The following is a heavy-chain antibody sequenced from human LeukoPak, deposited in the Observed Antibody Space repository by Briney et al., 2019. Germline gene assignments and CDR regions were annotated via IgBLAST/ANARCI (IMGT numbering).Heavy chain of an antibody. D-gene: IGHD3-9*01. CDR3: ARYHQGFDDY. J-gene: IGHJ4*02. CDR1: GFTFSSYW. CDR2: IYYSGST. V-gene: IGHV4-39*07. Sequence: GSLRLSCAASGFTFSSYWMSWVRQAPGKGLEWIGSIYYSGSTFYNPSLKSRVALSIDTSKNQFSLKLNFVTAADTAVYYCARYHQGFDDYWGQGILVTVSS.